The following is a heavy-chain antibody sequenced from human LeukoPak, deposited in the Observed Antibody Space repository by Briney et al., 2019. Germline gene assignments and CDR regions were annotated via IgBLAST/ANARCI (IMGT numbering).Heavy chain of an antibody. D-gene: IGHD3-16*01. CDR3: ARVRNYVWGTPFNNEYYYMDV. V-gene: IGHV3-23*01. Sequence: GGTLRLSCAASGITFSSYGMSWVRQAPGKGLEWVSSISSTGGTTYYADSVKGRFTISRDNSKNTLYLQMNSLRAEDTAIYYCARVRNYVWGTPFNNEYYYMDVWGKGTTVTISS. CDR2: ISSTGGTT. CDR1: GITFSSYG. J-gene: IGHJ6*03.